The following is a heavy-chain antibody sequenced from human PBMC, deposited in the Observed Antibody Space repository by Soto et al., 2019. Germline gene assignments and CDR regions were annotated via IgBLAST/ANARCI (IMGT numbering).Heavy chain of an antibody. CDR3: ARGYTSENHYYYYGMDV. J-gene: IGHJ6*02. D-gene: IGHD1-1*01. V-gene: IGHV1-69*01. Sequence: QVQLVQSVAEVKKPGSSVKVSCKASGGTFSSYAISWVRQAPGQGLEWMGGIIPIFGTANYAQQFQGRVTITADESTSTAYMELSSLRSEDTAVYYCARGYTSENHYYYYGMDVWGQGTTVTVSS. CDR1: GGTFSSYA. CDR2: IIPIFGTA.